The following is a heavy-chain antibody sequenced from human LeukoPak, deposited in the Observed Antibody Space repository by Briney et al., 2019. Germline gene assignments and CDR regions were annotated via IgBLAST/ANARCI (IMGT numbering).Heavy chain of an antibody. V-gene: IGHV1-69*06. D-gene: IGHD6-13*01. J-gene: IGHJ5*02. CDR3: AREDQQQLVLAVGWFDP. CDR1: GGTFSSYA. CDR2: IIPIFGTA. Sequence: SVKVSCKASGGTFSSYAISWVRQAPGQGLEWMGGIIPIFGTANYAQKFQGRVTITADKSTSTAYMELSSLRSEDTAVYYCAREDQQQLVLAVGWFDPWGQGTLVTVAS.